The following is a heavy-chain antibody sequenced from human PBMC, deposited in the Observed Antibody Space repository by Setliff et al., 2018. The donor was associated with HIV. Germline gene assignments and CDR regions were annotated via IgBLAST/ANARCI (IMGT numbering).Heavy chain of an antibody. CDR2: TSHNGET. Sequence: SETLSLTCAVYGGSFSDYSWTWSRKAPGKGLEWIGETSHNGETKNSVSLKNRVAMSVATSKRQFSLQLRSVTAADTAMYYCARSGYCVGGTCYRGPLEYWGQGVLVTVSS. J-gene: IGHJ4*02. CDR1: GGSFSDYS. D-gene: IGHD2-15*01. V-gene: IGHV4-34*01. CDR3: ARSGYCVGGTCYRGPLEY.